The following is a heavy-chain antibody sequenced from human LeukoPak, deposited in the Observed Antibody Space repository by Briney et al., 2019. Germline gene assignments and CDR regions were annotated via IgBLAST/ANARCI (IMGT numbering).Heavy chain of an antibody. V-gene: IGHV3-9*01. Sequence: GGSLRLSCAASGFTFDDYAMHWVRQAPGKALEWVSGLSWSSGSIGYAVSVKGRFTISRDNAKNSLYLQMNSLRAEDTALYYCAKDVGYSSYYFDYWGQGTLVTVSS. CDR1: GFTFDDYA. J-gene: IGHJ4*02. D-gene: IGHD6-13*01. CDR3: AKDVGYSSYYFDY. CDR2: LSWSSGSI.